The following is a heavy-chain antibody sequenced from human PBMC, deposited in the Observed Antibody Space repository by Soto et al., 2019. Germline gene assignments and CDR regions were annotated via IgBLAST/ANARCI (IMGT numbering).Heavy chain of an antibody. D-gene: IGHD2-2*01. CDR2: INAGNGNT. CDR1: GYTFSNYA. CDR3: ARSGSCTSTSCYGGFDY. Sequence: QVQLVQSGAEVMQPGASVKVSCKASGYTFSNYAIHWVRQAPGQRLEWMGWINAGNGNTKYSQKFQGRVTITKDTSANTVYMDLSGLRSEDTAVYYCARSGSCTSTSCYGGFDYWGQGTLVTVSS. J-gene: IGHJ4*02. V-gene: IGHV1-3*01.